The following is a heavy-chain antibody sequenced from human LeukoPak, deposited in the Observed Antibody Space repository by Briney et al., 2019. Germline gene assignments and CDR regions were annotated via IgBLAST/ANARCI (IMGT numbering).Heavy chain of an antibody. CDR3: ARPAIVGATTPDY. CDR2: ISSSSSYI. CDR1: GFTFSSYS. V-gene: IGHV3-21*01. D-gene: IGHD1-26*01. Sequence: GGSLRLSCAASGFTFSSYSINWVRQAPGKGLEWVSSISSSSSYIYYADSVKGRFTISRDNAKNSLYLQMNSLRAEDTAVYYCARPAIVGATTPDYWGQGTPVTVSS. J-gene: IGHJ4*02.